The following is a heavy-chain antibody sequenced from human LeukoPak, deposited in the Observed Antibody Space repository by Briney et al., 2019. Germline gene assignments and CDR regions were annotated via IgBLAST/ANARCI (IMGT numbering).Heavy chain of an antibody. J-gene: IGHJ4*02. CDR1: GFTFSSYG. V-gene: IGHV3-7*01. CDR2: IKQDGSEK. Sequence: PGGSLRLSCAASGFTFSSYGMSWVRQAPGKGLEWVANIKQDGSEKYFVDSVKGRFTISRDNAKNSLYLQMNSLRAEDTAVYYCARDSYCCGGSSYSNAFDYWGQGTLVTVSS. CDR3: ARDSYCCGGSSYSNAFDY. D-gene: IGHD2-15*01.